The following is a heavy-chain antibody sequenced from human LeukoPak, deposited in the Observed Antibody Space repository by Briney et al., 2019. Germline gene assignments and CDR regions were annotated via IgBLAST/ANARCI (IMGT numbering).Heavy chain of an antibody. CDR1: GYTFTTYW. V-gene: IGHV5-51*01. J-gene: IGHJ6*03. CDR3: ARQIRGYSGDGGYYYYMDV. Sequence: GESLKISCKGSGYTFTTYWIGWVRQMPGKGLEWMGIIYPGDSDARYSPSFQGQVTISADKSISTAYLQWSSLKASDTAMYYCARQIRGYSGDGGYYYYMDVWGKGTTVTVSS. D-gene: IGHD5-12*01. CDR2: IYPGDSDA.